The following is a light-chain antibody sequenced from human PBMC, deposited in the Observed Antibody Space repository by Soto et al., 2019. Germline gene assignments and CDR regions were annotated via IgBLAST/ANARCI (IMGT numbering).Light chain of an antibody. V-gene: IGLV1-40*01. J-gene: IGLJ3*02. CDR1: SSNIGAGCD. Sequence: QSVLTQPPSVSGAPGQRVTISCTGSSSNIGAGCDVHWYQQLPGTAPKLLIYGNSNRPSGVPDRFSCSKSGTSASLAITGLQAEDEADYYCQSYDSSLSGWVFGGGTKLTVL. CDR3: QSYDSSLSGWV. CDR2: GNS.